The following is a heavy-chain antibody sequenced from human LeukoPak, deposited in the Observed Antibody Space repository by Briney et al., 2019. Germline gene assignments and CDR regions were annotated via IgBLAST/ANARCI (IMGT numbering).Heavy chain of an antibody. CDR1: GGSISSYY. Sequence: SETLSLTCTVSGGSISSYYWSWIRQPPGKGLEWIGYIYSSGSTNYNPSLRSRITISVDTSKNQFSLKLSSVTAADTAVYYCARFAYCGGHCWYYFDYWGQGSLVTVSS. D-gene: IGHD2-21*02. V-gene: IGHV4-59*01. CDR2: IYSSGST. J-gene: IGHJ4*02. CDR3: ARFAYCGGHCWYYFDY.